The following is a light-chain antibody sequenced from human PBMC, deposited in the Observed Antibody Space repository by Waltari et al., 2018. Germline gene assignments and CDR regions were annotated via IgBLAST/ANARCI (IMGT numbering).Light chain of an antibody. J-gene: IGKJ1*01. CDR3: QQYNSYSRT. CDR2: KAS. CDR1: QSIDNW. V-gene: IGKV1-5*03. Sequence: DIQMTQSPSTLSASVGDRVTITCRASQSIDNWLAWYQQKPGKAPKLLIFKASTLESGGPSRFSGSGSGTEFTLTISSLQPDDFATYYCQQYNSYSRTFGQGTKVEIK.